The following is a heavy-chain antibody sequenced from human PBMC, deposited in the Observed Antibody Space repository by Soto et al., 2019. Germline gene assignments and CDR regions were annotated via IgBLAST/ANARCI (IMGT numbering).Heavy chain of an antibody. V-gene: IGHV3-9*01. J-gene: IGHJ4*02. Sequence: EVQLVESGGGLVHSGGSLRLSCAASGFTFDDYAMHWVRQVPGEGLEWVSGISWNSGRLDYADSVKGRFTISRDNAKNFLYLQMNGLRSEDTDFYFCAKDLGGSHWGGHFDNWGQGTLVNVSS. CDR1: GFTFDDYA. CDR2: ISWNSGRL. CDR3: AKDLGGSHWGGHFDN. D-gene: IGHD1-26*01.